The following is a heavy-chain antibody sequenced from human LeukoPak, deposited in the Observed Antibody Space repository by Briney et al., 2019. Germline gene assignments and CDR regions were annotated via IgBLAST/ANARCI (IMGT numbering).Heavy chain of an antibody. V-gene: IGHV3-30-3*01. D-gene: IGHD1-26*01. Sequence: GGSLRLSCAASGFTFSSYAMHWVRQAPGKGLEWVVVISYDGSNKYYADSVKGRFTISRDNSKNTLYLQMNSLRAEDTAVYYCARDSGGSYDYWGQGTLVTVSS. CDR3: ARDSGGSYDY. CDR2: ISYDGSNK. J-gene: IGHJ4*02. CDR1: GFTFSSYA.